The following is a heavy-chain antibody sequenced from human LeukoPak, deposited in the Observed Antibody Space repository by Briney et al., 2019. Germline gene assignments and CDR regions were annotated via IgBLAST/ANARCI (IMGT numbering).Heavy chain of an antibody. J-gene: IGHJ4*02. D-gene: IGHD3-10*01. CDR1: GITFSTYA. CDR2: IRDSGGST. CDR3: AKELRVHYGSGSYYPSYEVRGGDY. V-gene: IGHV3-23*01. Sequence: GGSLRLSCAASGITFSTYAMSWVRQAPGKGLEWVSGIRDSGGSTYYADSVKGRFTISRDNSKNTLYLQMNSLRAEDTAVYYCAKELRVHYGSGSYYPSYEVRGGDYWGQGTLVTVSS.